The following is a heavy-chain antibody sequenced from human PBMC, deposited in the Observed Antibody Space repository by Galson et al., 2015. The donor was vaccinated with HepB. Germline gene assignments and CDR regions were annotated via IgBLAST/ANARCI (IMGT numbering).Heavy chain of an antibody. D-gene: IGHD3-3*01. CDR2: IYHSGST. J-gene: IGHJ4*02. Sequence: SLTCAVSGGSISGTNWWSWVRQPPGKGLEWIGEIYHSGSTNYNPSLKSRITISVDKSKNQLSLQLTSVTAADTAVYYCVANGYYTLEHWGQGTPVTVSS. CDR3: VANGYYTLEH. V-gene: IGHV4-4*02. CDR1: GGSISGTNW.